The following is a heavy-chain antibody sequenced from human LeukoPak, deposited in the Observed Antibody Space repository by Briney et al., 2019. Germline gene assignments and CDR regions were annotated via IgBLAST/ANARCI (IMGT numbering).Heavy chain of an antibody. Sequence: SETLSLTCAVSGGSVSSSAYYWSWIRQPPGKGLEWIGEINHSGSTNYNPSLKSRVTISVDTSKNQFSLKLSSVTAADTAVYYCARGGPGYYYGSGSYFWSWFDPWGQGTLVTVSS. D-gene: IGHD3-10*01. CDR1: GGSVSSSAYY. J-gene: IGHJ5*02. V-gene: IGHV4-34*01. CDR3: ARGGPGYYYGSGSYFWSWFDP. CDR2: INHSGST.